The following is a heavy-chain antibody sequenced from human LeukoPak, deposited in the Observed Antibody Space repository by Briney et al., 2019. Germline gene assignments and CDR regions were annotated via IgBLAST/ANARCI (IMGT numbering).Heavy chain of an antibody. CDR1: GFTFTSSA. CDR3: AKDHAFLEWSQRPDH. CDR2: ISYDGSNK. V-gene: IGHV3-30*18. Sequence: GGSLRLSCGASGFTFTSSAMSWVRQTPGKGLEWVSVISYDGSNKYYADSVKGRFTISRDNSKNTMYLQMNSLRAEDTALYYCAKDHAFLEWSQRPDHWGQGTLVTVSS. J-gene: IGHJ4*02. D-gene: IGHD3-3*02.